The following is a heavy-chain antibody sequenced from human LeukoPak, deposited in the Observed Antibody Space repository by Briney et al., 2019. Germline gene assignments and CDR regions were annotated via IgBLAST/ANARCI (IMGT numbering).Heavy chain of an antibody. D-gene: IGHD3-10*01. V-gene: IGHV3-23*01. CDR2: ISDSGGST. Sequence: SGGSLRLSCAASGFTFSSYAMSWVRQAPGKGLEWVSAISDSGGSTYYADSVKGRLTISRDNSKNTLYLQMNSLRAEDTAVYYCAKDPPLWFGELLYVFDYWGQGTLVTVSS. CDR3: AKDPPLWFGELLYVFDY. J-gene: IGHJ4*02. CDR1: GFTFSSYA.